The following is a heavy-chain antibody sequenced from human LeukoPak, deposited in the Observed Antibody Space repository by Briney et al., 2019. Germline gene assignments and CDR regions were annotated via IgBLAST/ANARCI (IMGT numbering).Heavy chain of an antibody. CDR3: AREGMTHPYYFDY. V-gene: IGHV4-59*11. CDR2: IYYSGST. J-gene: IGHJ4*02. CDR1: GGSISSHY. Sequence: PSETLSLTCTVSGGSISSHYWSWIRQPPGKGLEWIGYIYYSGSTNYNPSLKSRVTISIDTSKNQFSLKLSSVTAADTAVYYCAREGMTHPYYFDYWGQGTLVTVSS.